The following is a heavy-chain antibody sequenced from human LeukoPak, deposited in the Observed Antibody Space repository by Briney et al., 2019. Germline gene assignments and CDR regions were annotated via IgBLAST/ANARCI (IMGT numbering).Heavy chain of an antibody. CDR2: IYYSGST. CDR3: ARTRLLWFGESPFFDI. J-gene: IGHJ3*02. CDR1: GGSISSYY. D-gene: IGHD3-10*01. V-gene: IGHV4-59*12. Sequence: SETLSLTCTVSGGSISSYYWSWIRQPPGKGLEWIGYIYYSGSTNYNPSLKSRVTISVDTSKNQFSLKLSSVTAADTAVYYCARTRLLWFGESPFFDIWGQGTMVTVSS.